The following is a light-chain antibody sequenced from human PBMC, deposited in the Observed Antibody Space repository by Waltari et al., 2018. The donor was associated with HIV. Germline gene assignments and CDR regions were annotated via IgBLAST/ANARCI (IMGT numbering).Light chain of an antibody. J-gene: IGKJ5*01. CDR1: QSVSSN. V-gene: IGKV3-15*01. Sequence: EIVMTQSQATLSVSPGDRATPSCRASQSVSSNLAWYQQKPGQAPRLLIYGASTRATGIPARFSGSVSGTEFTLTISSLQSEDFAVYYCQQYNNWPPITFGQGTRLEIK. CDR3: QQYNNWPPIT. CDR2: GAS.